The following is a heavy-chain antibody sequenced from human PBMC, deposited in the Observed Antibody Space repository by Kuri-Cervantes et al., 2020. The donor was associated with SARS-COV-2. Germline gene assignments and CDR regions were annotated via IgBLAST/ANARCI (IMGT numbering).Heavy chain of an antibody. D-gene: IGHD1-26*01. CDR3: ARAFLRGGSDY. CDR1: GFIFSGSA. V-gene: IGHV3-73*01. J-gene: IGHJ4*02. Sequence: GGSLRLFCAASGFIFSGSALHWVRQASGRGLEWVGRSRSKANSYATAYAASVKGRFTISSDDSKNTAYLQMDSLKTEDTAVYYCARAFLRGGSDYWGQGTLVTVSS. CDR2: SRSKANSYAT.